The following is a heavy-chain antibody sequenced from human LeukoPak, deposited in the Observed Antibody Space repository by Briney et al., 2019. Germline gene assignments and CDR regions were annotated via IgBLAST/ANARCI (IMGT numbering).Heavy chain of an antibody. V-gene: IGHV3-9*01. CDR1: GFTFDDYA. J-gene: IGHJ4*02. CDR3: AKAGGGYNYGYSDY. D-gene: IGHD5-24*01. Sequence: GRSLRLSCAASGFTFDDYAMHWVRHAPGKGLEWVSGISWNSGSIGYADSVKGRFTISRDNAKNSLYLQMNSLRAEDTALYYCAKAGGGYNYGYSDYWGQRTLVTVSS. CDR2: ISWNSGSI.